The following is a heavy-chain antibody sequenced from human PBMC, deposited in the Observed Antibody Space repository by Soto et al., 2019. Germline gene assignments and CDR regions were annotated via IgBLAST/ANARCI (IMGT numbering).Heavy chain of an antibody. J-gene: IGHJ4*02. CDR1: GYTFTSYG. CDR3: ARDQLGARGDY. V-gene: IGHV1-18*04. Sequence: QVQLVQSGAEVKKPGASVKVSCKASGYTFTSYGISWVRQAPGQGLECMGWIGVYNNNRNYAQKVQGRVTMTTDTSASTAYMELRSLISDDTAVYYCARDQLGARGDYWGQGTLVTVSS. CDR2: IGVYNNNR. D-gene: IGHD1-1*01.